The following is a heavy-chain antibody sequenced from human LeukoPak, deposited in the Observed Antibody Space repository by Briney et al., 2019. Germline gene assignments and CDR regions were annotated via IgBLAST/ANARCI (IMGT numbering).Heavy chain of an antibody. V-gene: IGHV4-30-2*01. CDR2: IYHSGST. J-gene: IGHJ3*02. CDR3: ARASYSGSYYGNDAFDI. CDR1: GGSISSGGYY. Sequence: SETLSLTCTVSGGSISSGGYYWSWIRQPPGKGLEWIGYIYHSGSTYYNPSLKSRVTISVDRSKNQFSLKLSSVTAADTAVYYCARASYSGSYYGNDAFDIWGQGTMVTVSS. D-gene: IGHD1-26*01.